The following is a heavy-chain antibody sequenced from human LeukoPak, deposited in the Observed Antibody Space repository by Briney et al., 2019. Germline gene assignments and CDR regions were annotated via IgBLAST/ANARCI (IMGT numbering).Heavy chain of an antibody. CDR2: INWNGGST. CDR3: ARVENYYYYMDV. CDR1: GFTVSSNY. V-gene: IGHV3-20*04. J-gene: IGHJ6*03. Sequence: GGSLRLPCAASGFTVSSNYMSWVRQAPGKGLEWVSGINWNGGSTGYADSVKGRFTISRDNAKNSLYLQMNSLRAEDTALYYCARVENYYYYMDVWGKGTTVTVSS.